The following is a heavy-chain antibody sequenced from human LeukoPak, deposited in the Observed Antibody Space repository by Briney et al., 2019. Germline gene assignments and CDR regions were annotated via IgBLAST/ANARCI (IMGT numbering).Heavy chain of an antibody. CDR2: VSYSGCT. CDR1: GGPIKSHY. D-gene: IGHD3-22*01. V-gene: IGHV4-59*08. CDR3: TRLLDNDSSGDPDTFDM. J-gene: IGHJ3*02. Sequence: PSETLSLTCTVSGGPIKSHYWNWIRQPPGKGLEWIGYVSYSGCTNYNPSLKSRVSISVDTSKNQFFLKLSSVTAADTAVYYCTRLLDNDSSGDPDTFDMWGQGTVVTVSS.